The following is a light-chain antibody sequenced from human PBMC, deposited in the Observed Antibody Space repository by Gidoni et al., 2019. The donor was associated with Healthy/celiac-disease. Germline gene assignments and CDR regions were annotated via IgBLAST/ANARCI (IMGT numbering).Light chain of an antibody. CDR2: AAS. J-gene: IGKJ1*01. Sequence: DIQMTQSPSSRSESVGDRVTITCRASQGIRNALGWYQQKPGKAPKRLIYAASSLQSGVPSRFSGSGSGTEFTLTISSLQPEDFATYYCLQHNSYPWTFGQGTKVEIK. CDR1: QGIRNA. V-gene: IGKV1-17*01. CDR3: LQHNSYPWT.